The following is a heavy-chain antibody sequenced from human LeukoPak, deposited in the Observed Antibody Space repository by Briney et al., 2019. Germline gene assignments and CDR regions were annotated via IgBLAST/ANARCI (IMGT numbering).Heavy chain of an antibody. CDR1: GFTFRSYA. Sequence: GGSLRLSCEASGFTFRSYAMTWVRQASGKGLEWVGRIRSKANSYATAYAASVKGRFTISRDDSKNTAYLQMNSLKTEDTAVYYCTRLAAGDREPNYYYGMDVWGQGTTVTVSS. V-gene: IGHV3-73*01. D-gene: IGHD7-27*01. CDR3: TRLAAGDREPNYYYGMDV. J-gene: IGHJ6*02. CDR2: IRSKANSYAT.